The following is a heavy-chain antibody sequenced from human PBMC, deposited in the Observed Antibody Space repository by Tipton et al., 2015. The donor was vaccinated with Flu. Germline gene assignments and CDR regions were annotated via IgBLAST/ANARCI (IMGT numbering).Heavy chain of an antibody. V-gene: IGHV3-21*01. CDR3: ARAVFYDSRGYYDRDYYFYGLDV. Sequence: SLRLSCAASGFMFSTYSMTWVRQAPGRGLQWVSTISSSSRKIYYGDSVKGRFTISRDNVRNSLFLQMNGLRAEDSGVYYCARAVFYDSRGYYDRDYYFYGLDVWGQGTTVTVAS. J-gene: IGHJ6*02. CDR2: ISSSSRKI. D-gene: IGHD3-22*01. CDR1: GFMFSTYS.